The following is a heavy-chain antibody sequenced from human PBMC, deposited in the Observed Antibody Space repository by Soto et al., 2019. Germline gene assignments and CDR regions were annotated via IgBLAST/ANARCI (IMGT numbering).Heavy chain of an antibody. D-gene: IGHD5-18*01. CDR1: GDSVSSENYY. CDR3: ARDIRGYSRAFDY. J-gene: IGHJ4*02. V-gene: IGHV4-61*01. CDR2: IYSSGST. Sequence: NPSETLSLTCTVSGDSVSSENYYWTWIRQSPGKGLEWIGYIYSSGSTNYNASLKSRVTISLDTSRNQFSLKLTSVTAADTAVYYCARDIRGYSRAFDYWGQGTLVTVS.